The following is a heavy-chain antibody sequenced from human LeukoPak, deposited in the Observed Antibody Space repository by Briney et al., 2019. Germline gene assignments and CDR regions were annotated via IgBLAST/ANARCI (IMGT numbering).Heavy chain of an antibody. CDR2: ISSSGSYI. Sequence: GGSLRLSCTASGFTFSSYNMNWVRQAPGKGLEWVSSISSSGSYIYFRDSVKARFTISRDNAKNALYLQMSSLRAEDTAVYYCARSVDRAMVPLDYWGQGTLVTVSS. CDR1: GFTFSSYN. J-gene: IGHJ4*02. CDR3: ARSVDRAMVPLDY. D-gene: IGHD5-18*01. V-gene: IGHV3-21*01.